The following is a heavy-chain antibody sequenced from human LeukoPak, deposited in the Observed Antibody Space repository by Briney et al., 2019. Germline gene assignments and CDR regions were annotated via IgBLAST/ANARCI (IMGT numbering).Heavy chain of an antibody. Sequence: ASVKVSCKASGYTFTDYYMHWVRQAPGQGLEWMGWINHNSGGTNYAQKFQGRVTMTRDTSISTAYMELSRLRSDDTAVYYCARVTVAGYFDYWGQGTLVTVSS. D-gene: IGHD6-19*01. CDR3: ARVTVAGYFDY. CDR2: INHNSGGT. CDR1: GYTFTDYY. V-gene: IGHV1-2*02. J-gene: IGHJ4*02.